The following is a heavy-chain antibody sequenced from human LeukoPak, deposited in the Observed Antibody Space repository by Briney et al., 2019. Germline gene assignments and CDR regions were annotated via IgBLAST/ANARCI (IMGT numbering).Heavy chain of an antibody. CDR2: IKDDGREK. D-gene: IGHD3-10*01. J-gene: IGHJ4*02. CDR1: GFTFSRYW. V-gene: IGHV3-7*03. Sequence: GGSLRLSCVAPGFTFSRYWVTWVRQAPGKGLEWVANIKDDGREKNYVDSVKGRFTISRDNAKNSMYLQMDSLRVEDTAVYYCGRDFTGFFDYWGQGTLVTVSS. CDR3: GRDFTGFFDY.